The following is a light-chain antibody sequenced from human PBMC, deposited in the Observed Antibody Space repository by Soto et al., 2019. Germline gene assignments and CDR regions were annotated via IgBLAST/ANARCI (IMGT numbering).Light chain of an antibody. V-gene: IGLV1-47*01. CDR3: AAWDDSLSGVV. CDR2: RND. J-gene: IGLJ2*01. Sequence: QSVLTQPPSASATPGQRVTISWSGSSSNIGTNYVYWYQHLPGTAPKLLIYRNDQRPSGVPDRFSGSMSGTAASLAIGGLRSEDEADYYCAAWDDSLSGVVFGGGTQLTVL. CDR1: SSNIGTNY.